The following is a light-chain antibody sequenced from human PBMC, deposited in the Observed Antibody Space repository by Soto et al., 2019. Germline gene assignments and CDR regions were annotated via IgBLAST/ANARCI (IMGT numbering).Light chain of an antibody. CDR1: QAIGTY. CDR3: QQVESYPYT. Sequence: IQLTQSQSSLSATVCDRVTLTCRASQAIGTYLAWYQQKPGKAPKVLIYHASTLQSGVPSRFSGSGSGTDFTLTISSLQPDDFATYDCQQVESYPYTFGRGTRLDIK. J-gene: IGKJ5*01. CDR2: HAS. V-gene: IGKV1-9*01.